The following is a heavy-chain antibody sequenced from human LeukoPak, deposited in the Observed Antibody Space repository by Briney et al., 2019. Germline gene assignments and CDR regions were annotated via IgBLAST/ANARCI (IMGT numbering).Heavy chain of an antibody. Sequence: SETLSLTCAVYGGSFSGYYWSWIRQPPGKGLEWIGEINHSGSTNYNPSLKSRVTISVDTSKNQFSLKLSSVTAADTAVYYCAGGEPGDGVEATYFDYWGQGTLVTVSS. CDR1: GGSFSGYY. D-gene: IGHD1-26*01. J-gene: IGHJ4*02. V-gene: IGHV4-34*01. CDR2: INHSGST. CDR3: AGGEPGDGVEATYFDY.